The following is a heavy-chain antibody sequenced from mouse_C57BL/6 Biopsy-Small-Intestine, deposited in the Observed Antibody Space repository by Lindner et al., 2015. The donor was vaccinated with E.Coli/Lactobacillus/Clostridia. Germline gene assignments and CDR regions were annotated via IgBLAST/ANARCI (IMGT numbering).Heavy chain of an antibody. Sequence: VQLQESGAELAKPGASVKLSCKASGYTFTSYWMHWVKQRPGQGLEWIGYINPSSGYTKYNQKFKDTATLTADKSSSTAYMQLSSLTYEDSAVYYCARPPDSSGYVWFAYWGQGTLVTVSA. J-gene: IGHJ3*01. CDR3: ARPPDSSGYVWFAY. CDR2: INPSSGYT. V-gene: IGHV1-7*01. CDR1: GYTFTSYW. D-gene: IGHD3-2*02.